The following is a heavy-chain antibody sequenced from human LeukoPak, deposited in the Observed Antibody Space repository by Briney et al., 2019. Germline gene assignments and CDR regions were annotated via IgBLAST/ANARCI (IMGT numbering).Heavy chain of an antibody. CDR2: ISGSGGSI. J-gene: IGHJ4*02. CDR1: GFTVSSNY. Sequence: GGSLRLSCAASGFTVSSNYMNWARQAPGKGLEWVSAISGSGGSIYYADSVKGRFSISRDNSKTTLYLQMNSLRAEDTAVYYCVRDLAYWGQRTLVTVSS. CDR3: VRDLAY. V-gene: IGHV3-23*01.